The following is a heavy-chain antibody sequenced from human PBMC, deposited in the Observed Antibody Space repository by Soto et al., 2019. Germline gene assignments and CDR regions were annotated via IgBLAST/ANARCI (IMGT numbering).Heavy chain of an antibody. CDR2: INPSSGGT. V-gene: IGHV1-46*01. Sequence: ASVKVSCKASGYTFTSYYIHWVRQAPGQGLEWMGIINPSSGGTSYAQKFQGRVTMTTDTSTSTADMELRSLRSDDTAVYYCAREPNYFDYWGQGTLVTVSS. J-gene: IGHJ4*02. CDR3: AREPNYFDY. CDR1: GYTFTSYY.